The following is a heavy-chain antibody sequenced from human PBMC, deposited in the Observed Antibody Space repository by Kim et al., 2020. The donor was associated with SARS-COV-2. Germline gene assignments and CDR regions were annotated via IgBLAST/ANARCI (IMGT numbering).Heavy chain of an antibody. CDR1: GFTFSSYW. CDR3: ARAGFIAAASTTSGYFDY. CDR2: IKQDGSEK. V-gene: IGHV3-7*03. Sequence: GGSLRLSCAASGFTFSSYWMSWVRQAPGKGLEWVANIKQDGSEKYYVDSVKGRFTISRDNAKNSLYLQMNSLRAEVTAVYYCARAGFIAAASTTSGYFDYWGQGTLVTVSS. D-gene: IGHD6-13*01. J-gene: IGHJ4*02.